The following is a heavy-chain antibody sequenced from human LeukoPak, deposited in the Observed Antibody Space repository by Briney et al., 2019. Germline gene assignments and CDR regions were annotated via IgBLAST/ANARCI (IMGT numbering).Heavy chain of an antibody. CDR3: VKSRASSWYVHDY. D-gene: IGHD6-13*01. Sequence: PGGSLRVSSSASGFSFSGYAMHWVRQAPGKGLEYVSAITSDGGSTYYADSMKGRFTISRDNSKNTLYIQMSSLRAEDTAVYYCVKSRASSWYVHDYWGQGTLVTVSS. CDR1: GFSFSGYA. V-gene: IGHV3-64*05. J-gene: IGHJ4*02. CDR2: ITSDGGST.